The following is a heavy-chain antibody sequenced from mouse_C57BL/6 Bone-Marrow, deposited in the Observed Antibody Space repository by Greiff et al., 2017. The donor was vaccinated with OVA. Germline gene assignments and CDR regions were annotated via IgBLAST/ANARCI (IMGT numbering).Heavy chain of an antibody. Sequence: DVQLQESGAELVRPGASVKLSCTASGFNIKDYYMHWVKQRPEQGLEWIGRIDPEDGDTEYAPKFQGKATMTADTSSNTAYLQLSSLTSEDTAVYYCARYGSSYLWYFDVWGTGTTVTVSS. J-gene: IGHJ1*03. CDR3: ARYGSSYLWYFDV. CDR1: GFNIKDYY. D-gene: IGHD1-1*01. CDR2: IDPEDGDT. V-gene: IGHV14-1*01.